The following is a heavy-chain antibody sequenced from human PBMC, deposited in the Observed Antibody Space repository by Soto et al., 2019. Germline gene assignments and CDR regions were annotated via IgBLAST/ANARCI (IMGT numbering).Heavy chain of an antibody. J-gene: IGHJ5*02. CDR3: ARDVDTRTGNWFDP. CDR2: ISYDGSNK. D-gene: IGHD2-8*02. V-gene: IGHV3-30-3*01. Sequence: PGGSLRLSCAASGFTFSSYAMHWVRQAPGKGLEWVAVISYDGSNKYYADSVKGRFTISRDNSKNTLYLQMNSLRAEDTAVYYCARDVDTRTGNWFDPWGQGTLVTVSS. CDR1: GFTFSSYA.